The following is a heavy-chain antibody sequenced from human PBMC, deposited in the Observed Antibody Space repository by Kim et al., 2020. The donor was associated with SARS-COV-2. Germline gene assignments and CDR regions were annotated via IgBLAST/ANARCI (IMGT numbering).Heavy chain of an antibody. CDR2: ISYDGSNK. CDR1: GFTFSSYG. V-gene: IGHV3-30*18. J-gene: IGHJ2*01. Sequence: GGSLRLSCAASGFTFSSYGMHWVRQAPGKGLEWVAVISYDGSNKYYADSVKGRFTISRDNSKNTLYLQMNSLRAEDTALYYCAKATDWYFDLWGRGTLVTVSS. CDR3: AKATDWYFDL.